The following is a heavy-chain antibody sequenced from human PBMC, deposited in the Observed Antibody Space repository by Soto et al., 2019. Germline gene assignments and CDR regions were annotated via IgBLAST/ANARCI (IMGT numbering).Heavy chain of an antibody. CDR2: ISTYNGNT. D-gene: IGHD4-17*01. J-gene: IGHJ4*02. V-gene: IGHV1-18*01. Sequence: ASVKVSFKACGYSFTTSGITWVRQAPGQGLEWMGWISTYNGNTNYVQKLQDRVTLTTDTSTSTAYMELRSLRSDDTAVYYCARRLYGDYDYWGQGTLVTVSS. CDR1: GYSFTTSG. CDR3: ARRLYGDYDY.